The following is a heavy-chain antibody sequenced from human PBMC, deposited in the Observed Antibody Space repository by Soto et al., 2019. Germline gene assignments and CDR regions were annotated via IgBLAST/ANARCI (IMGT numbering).Heavy chain of an antibody. Sequence: GGSLRLSCAASGFTFNSYGINWVRQAPGKGLEWVAVMWFDGSNTHYADSVKGRFTVSRDNSENTLYLQMNSLRADDTAVYYCAAVMATTLRTYWGQGTLVTVSS. CDR3: AAVMATTLRTY. D-gene: IGHD2-8*01. CDR1: GFTFNSYG. CDR2: MWFDGSNT. V-gene: IGHV3-33*01. J-gene: IGHJ4*02.